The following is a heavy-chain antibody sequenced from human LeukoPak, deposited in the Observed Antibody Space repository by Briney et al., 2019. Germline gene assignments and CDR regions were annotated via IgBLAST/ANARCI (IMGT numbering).Heavy chain of an antibody. CDR2: IIPIFGTA. J-gene: IGHJ3*02. V-gene: IGHV1-69*05. CDR1: GGTFSSYA. D-gene: IGHD6-25*01. Sequence: ASVKVSCKASGGTFSSYAISWVRQAPGQGLEWMGGIIPIFGTANYAQKFQGRVTITTDESTSTAYMELSSLRSEDTAVYYCARVPLAAHAFDIWGKGTMVTVSS. CDR3: ARVPLAAHAFDI.